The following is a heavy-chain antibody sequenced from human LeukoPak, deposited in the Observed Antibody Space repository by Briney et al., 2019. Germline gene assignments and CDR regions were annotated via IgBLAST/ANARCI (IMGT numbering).Heavy chain of an antibody. V-gene: IGHV3-74*01. CDR2: INSDGSST. CDR1: GFTFSSYW. J-gene: IGHJ4*02. Sequence: GGSLRLSCAASGFTFSSYWMHWVRQAPGKGLVWVSRINSDGSSTSYADSVKGRFTISRDNSKNTLYLQMNSLRAEDTAVYYCAKNYDSSAYYRPFDYWGQGTLVTVSS. CDR3: AKNYDSSAYYRPFDY. D-gene: IGHD3-22*01.